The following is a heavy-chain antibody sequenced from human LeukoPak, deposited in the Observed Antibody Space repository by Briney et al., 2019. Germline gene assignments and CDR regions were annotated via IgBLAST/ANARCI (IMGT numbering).Heavy chain of an antibody. CDR1: GFTVSSNY. V-gene: IGHV3-53*01. D-gene: IGHD3-22*01. Sequence: PGGSLRLSCAASGFTVSSNYMSWVRQAPGKGLEWVSVIYSGGSTYYADSVKGRFTISRDNSKNTLYLQMNSLRVEDTAVYYCANDDYYDSSGQLDAFDIWGQGTMVTVSS. CDR2: IYSGGST. J-gene: IGHJ3*02. CDR3: ANDDYYDSSGQLDAFDI.